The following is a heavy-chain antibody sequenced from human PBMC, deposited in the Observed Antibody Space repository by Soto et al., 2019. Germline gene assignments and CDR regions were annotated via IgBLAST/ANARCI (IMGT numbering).Heavy chain of an antibody. Sequence: GGSLRLSCAASGFTFSSYLMSWVRQAPGKGLEWVATIKRNSSDIYYVDSVKGRFTISRDNAKNSLYLQMNSLRAEDTAVYYCARDLGRGAYWGQGTLVTVSS. CDR1: GFTFSSYL. D-gene: IGHD3-16*01. CDR3: ARDLGRGAY. CDR2: IKRNSSDI. J-gene: IGHJ4*02. V-gene: IGHV3-7*01.